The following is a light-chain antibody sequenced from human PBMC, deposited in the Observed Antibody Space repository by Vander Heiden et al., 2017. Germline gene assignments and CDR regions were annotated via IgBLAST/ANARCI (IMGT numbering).Light chain of an antibody. J-gene: IGLJ3*02. CDR2: DVS. Sequence: QSALTQPRSVSGSPGQSVTISCTGTSSDVGGYNYVSWYQQHPGKAPKLMIDDVSKRPSGVPDRFSGSKSGNTASLTISGLQAEDEADYCCCSYAGSYTVVFGGGTKLTGL. CDR1: SSDVGGYNY. CDR3: CSYAGSYTVV. V-gene: IGLV2-11*01.